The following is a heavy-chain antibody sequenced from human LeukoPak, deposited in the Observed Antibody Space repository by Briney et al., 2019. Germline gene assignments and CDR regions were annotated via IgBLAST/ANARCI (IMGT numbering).Heavy chain of an antibody. CDR1: GYTFTGYY. CDR2: INPNSGGT. V-gene: IGHV1-2*02. J-gene: IGHJ4*02. D-gene: IGHD3-22*01. Sequence: GASVTVSCKASGYTFTGYYMHWVRQAPGQGLEWMGWINPNSGGTNYAQKFQGRVTMTRDTSISTAYMELSRLRSDDTAVYYCARSLYYYDSSGPYYFDYWGQGTLVTVSS. CDR3: ARSLYYYDSSGPYYFDY.